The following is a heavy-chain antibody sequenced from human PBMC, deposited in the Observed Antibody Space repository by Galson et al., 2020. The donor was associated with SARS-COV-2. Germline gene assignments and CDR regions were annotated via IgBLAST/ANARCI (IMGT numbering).Heavy chain of an antibody. J-gene: IGHJ4*02. CDR2: LYHTGNA. Sequence: SQTLSLTCFVSGSSVSSGYFWAWIRQPPGKGLEWIGSLYHTGNAHYNPSLQSRISMSRDTSRNQFSLKLTSVTAADTAVYYCAHTDVRGGSFRYWGQGTLVPVSS. D-gene: IGHD2-15*01. CDR3: AHTDVRGGSFRY. CDR1: GSSVSSGYF. V-gene: IGHV4-38-2*01.